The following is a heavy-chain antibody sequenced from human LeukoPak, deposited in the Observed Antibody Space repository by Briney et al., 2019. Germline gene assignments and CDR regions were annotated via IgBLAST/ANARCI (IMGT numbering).Heavy chain of an antibody. J-gene: IGHJ4*02. D-gene: IGHD3-16*01. V-gene: IGHV3-66*02. Sequence: PGGSLRLSCAASGFTFSNYSLNWVRQAPGKGLEWVSVIYNTGATYYADSVKGRFAISRDNSNNTVFLQMNSLTAEDTAVYYCVGSLWGYQFDYWGQGTLVTVSS. CDR1: GFTFSNYS. CDR3: VGSLWGYQFDY. CDR2: IYNTGAT.